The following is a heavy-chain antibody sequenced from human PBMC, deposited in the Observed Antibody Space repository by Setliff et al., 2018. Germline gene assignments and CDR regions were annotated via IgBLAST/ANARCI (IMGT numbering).Heavy chain of an antibody. D-gene: IGHD6-6*01. CDR2: IYSSGNT. J-gene: IGHJ4*02. CDR1: GLSLSSRYY. CDR3: ARDPSSVAARPGY. Sequence: PSETLSLTCTVSGLSLSSRYYWGWIRQPPGKGLEWIGSIYSSGNTYYNPSLKRRVTISVDTTKNQFSLQLNSVTAADTAVYYCARDPSSVAARPGYWGQGTLVTVSS. V-gene: IGHV4-39*07.